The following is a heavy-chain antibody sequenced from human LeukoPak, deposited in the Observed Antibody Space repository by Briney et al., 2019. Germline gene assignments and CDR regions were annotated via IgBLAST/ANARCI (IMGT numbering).Heavy chain of an antibody. CDR3: GRDLWDGYTSSPVGS. Sequence: GGSLRLSCAASAFTFSDYYMSWIRQAPGKGLEWISYISSSGVATYYADSVRGRFTISRDNAKNSLYLQMNSLRAEDTAVYYCGRDLWDGYTSSPVGSWGQGTLVTVSS. V-gene: IGHV3-11*04. J-gene: IGHJ5*02. CDR1: AFTFSDYY. D-gene: IGHD6-6*01. CDR2: ISSSGVAT.